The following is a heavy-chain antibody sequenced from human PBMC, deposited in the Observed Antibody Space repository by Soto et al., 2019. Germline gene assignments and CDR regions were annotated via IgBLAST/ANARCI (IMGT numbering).Heavy chain of an antibody. D-gene: IGHD2-21*02. CDR2: IIPIFGTA. V-gene: IGHV1-69*01. CDR1: GGTFSSYA. CDR3: ASSGYCGGDCSLGDDAFDI. J-gene: IGHJ3*02. Sequence: QVQLVQSGAEVKKPGSSVKVSCKASGGTFSSYAISWVRQAPGQGLEWMGGIIPIFGTANYAQKFQGRVTITADEYTSTAYMELSSLRSEDTAVYYCASSGYCGGDCSLGDDAFDIWGQGTMVTVSS.